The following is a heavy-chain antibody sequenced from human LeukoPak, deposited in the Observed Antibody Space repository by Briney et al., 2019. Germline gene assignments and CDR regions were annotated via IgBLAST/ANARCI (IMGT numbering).Heavy chain of an antibody. D-gene: IGHD3-22*01. CDR3: ARSRFYYYDTSGYYTFDY. CDR2: IDWDDDK. CDR1: GSSLSTSGMC. Sequence: SGPTLVNPTQTLTLTCTFSGSSLSTSGMCVSWIRQPPGKALEWLALIDWDDDKYYSTSLKTRLTISKDTSKNQVVLTMTNMDPVDTATYYCARSRFYYYDTSGYYTFDYWGQGTLVTVSS. V-gene: IGHV2-70*01. J-gene: IGHJ4*02.